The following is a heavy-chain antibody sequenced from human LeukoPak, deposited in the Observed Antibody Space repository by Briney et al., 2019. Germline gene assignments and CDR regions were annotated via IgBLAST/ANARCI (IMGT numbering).Heavy chain of an antibody. CDR1: GGSISSYY. D-gene: IGHD5-18*01. CDR3: ARGGYSYGRYGYFDY. Sequence: PSETLSLTCTVSGGSISSYYWSWIRQPPGKGLEWIGYIYYSGNTNYNPSLTSRGTISVDTSKNQYSLKLSSVTAADTAVYYCARGGYSYGRYGYFDYWGQGTLVTVSS. CDR2: IYYSGNT. V-gene: IGHV4-59*01. J-gene: IGHJ4*02.